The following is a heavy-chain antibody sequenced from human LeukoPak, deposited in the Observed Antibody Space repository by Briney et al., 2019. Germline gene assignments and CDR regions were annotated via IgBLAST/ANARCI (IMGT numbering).Heavy chain of an antibody. CDR2: IYPGDSDT. CDR1: GYSLTSYW. CDR3: ARPSYYYDSSGYHYDVYYFDY. V-gene: IGHV5-51*01. D-gene: IGHD3-22*01. Sequence: GESLKISCKGSGYSLTSYWIGWVRQMPGKGLEWMGIIYPGDSDTRYSPSFQGQVTISADKSISTAYLQWSSLKASDTAMYYCARPSYYYDSSGYHYDVYYFDYWGQGTLVTVSS. J-gene: IGHJ4*02.